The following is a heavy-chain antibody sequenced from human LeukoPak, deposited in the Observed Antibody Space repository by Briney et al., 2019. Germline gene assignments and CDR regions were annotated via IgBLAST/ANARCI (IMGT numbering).Heavy chain of an antibody. J-gene: IGHJ3*02. Sequence: SETLSLTCSVSGGSISTYYWSWIRQPPGEGLEWIGYIYYSGSTNYNPFLKSRVSMSVDTSKNQFSLKLNSETAADTAVYYCARGSAGAWAFEIWGQGTMVTVSS. CDR3: ARGSAGAWAFEI. V-gene: IGHV4-59*01. CDR2: IYYSGST. CDR1: GGSISTYY.